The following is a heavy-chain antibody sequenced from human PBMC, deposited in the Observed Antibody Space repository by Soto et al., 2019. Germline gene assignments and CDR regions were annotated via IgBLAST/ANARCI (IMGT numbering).Heavy chain of an antibody. CDR1: GFTFSSYT. D-gene: IGHD7-27*01. Sequence: EVQLLESGGGLVEPGGSRRLSCAASGFTFSSYTMSWVRQALGKGLEWVSTISGSGSSTYSADSVKGRFTISRDNSKNPLYLQIDSLRVEDTAISYCAKAWGIDYWGQGTLVTLSS. J-gene: IGHJ4*02. V-gene: IGHV3-23*01. CDR3: AKAWGIDY. CDR2: ISGSGSST.